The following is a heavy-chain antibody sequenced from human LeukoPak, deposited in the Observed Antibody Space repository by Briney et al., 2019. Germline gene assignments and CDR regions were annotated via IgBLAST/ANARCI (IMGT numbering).Heavy chain of an antibody. D-gene: IGHD1-20*01. CDR1: GFTFSSYF. CDR2: ITTSSSDV. V-gene: IGHV3-21*01. Sequence: GGSLRLSCAASGFTFSSYFMNWVRQAPGKGLEWVSSITTSSSDVYYAESVRGRFTISRDNAKHSLFLQMNGLRAEDTAVYYCARALTGIPYYFDYWGQGSLVTVSS. J-gene: IGHJ4*02. CDR3: ARALTGIPYYFDY.